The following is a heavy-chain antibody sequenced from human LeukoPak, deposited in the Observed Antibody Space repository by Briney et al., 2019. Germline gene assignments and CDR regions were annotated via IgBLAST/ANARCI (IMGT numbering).Heavy chain of an antibody. V-gene: IGHV4-34*01. D-gene: IGHD5-24*01. Sequence: PSETLSLTCAVYGGSFSGYYWSWIRQPPGKGLEWIGEINHSGSTNYNPSLKSRVTISVDTSKNQFSLKLSSVTAADTAVYYCASRMAPGPDAFDIWGQGTMVTVSS. J-gene: IGHJ3*02. CDR3: ASRMAPGPDAFDI. CDR2: INHSGST. CDR1: GGSFSGYY.